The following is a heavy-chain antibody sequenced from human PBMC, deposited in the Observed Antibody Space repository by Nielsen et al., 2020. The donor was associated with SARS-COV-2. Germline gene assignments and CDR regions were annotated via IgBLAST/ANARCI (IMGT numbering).Heavy chain of an antibody. CDR3: AVHRGGELREFNY. Sequence: SLKISCAASGFTFDDYAMHWVRQAPGKGLEWVSGISWNSGSIGYADSVKGRFTISRDNAKNSLYLQMNSLRAEDTALYYCAVHRGGELREFNYWGQGTLVIVSS. V-gene: IGHV3-9*01. CDR1: GFTFDDYA. D-gene: IGHD1-26*01. CDR2: ISWNSGSI. J-gene: IGHJ4*02.